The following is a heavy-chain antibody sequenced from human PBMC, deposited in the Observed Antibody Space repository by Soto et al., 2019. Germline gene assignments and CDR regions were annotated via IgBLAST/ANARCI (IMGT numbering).Heavy chain of an antibody. J-gene: IGHJ4*02. CDR2: ITGSGSYI. D-gene: IGHD6-6*01. CDR3: ARELSSSVDS. V-gene: IGHV3-21*01. Sequence: GGSVILSCAASGFTFSSYAMTWVRLAPGPGLQWVSSITGSGSYIYYADSLKGRFTISRDNAKNSLWLQMNSLRADDKALYYSARELSSSVDSWSQGTLVTVSS. CDR1: GFTFSSYA.